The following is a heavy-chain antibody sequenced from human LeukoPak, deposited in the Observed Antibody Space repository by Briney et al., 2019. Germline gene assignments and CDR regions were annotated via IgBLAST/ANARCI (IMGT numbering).Heavy chain of an antibody. CDR3: ARDGIHDGMDV. CDR2: ISSSSSYI. V-gene: IGHV3-21*01. CDR1: GFTFSSYG. D-gene: IGHD5-18*01. Sequence: GGSLRLSCAASGFTFSSYGMNWVRQAPGKGLEWVSYISSSSSYIYYADSVKGRFTISRDNAKNSLYLQLNSLRAEDTAVYYCARDGIHDGMDVWGQGTTVTVSS. J-gene: IGHJ6*02.